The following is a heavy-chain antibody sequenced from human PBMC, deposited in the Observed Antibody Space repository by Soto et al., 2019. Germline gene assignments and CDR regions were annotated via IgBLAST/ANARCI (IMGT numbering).Heavy chain of an antibody. Sequence: GGALRLSCAASGFTFSSYAMHWIRQAPGKGLEWVAVISYDGSNKYYADSVKGRFTISRDNSKNTLYLQMNSLRAEETDVYYCENETKSSRYIHARYYYYYGMDVWGQGTTVTVSS. CDR3: ENETKSSRYIHARYYYYYGMDV. V-gene: IGHV3-30*18. J-gene: IGHJ6*02. CDR1: GFTFSSYA. D-gene: IGHD6-19*01. CDR2: ISYDGSNK.